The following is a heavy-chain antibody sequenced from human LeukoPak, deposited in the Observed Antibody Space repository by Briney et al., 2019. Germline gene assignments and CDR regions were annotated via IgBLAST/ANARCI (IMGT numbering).Heavy chain of an antibody. J-gene: IGHJ4*02. Sequence: PSETLFLTCTVSGGSISSYYWSWIRQPAGKGLEWIGRIYTSGSTNHNPSLKSRVTMSVDTSKNQLSLKLSSVTAADTAVYYCARANGSYYGNPFDYWGQGTLVTVSS. D-gene: IGHD1-26*01. CDR2: IYTSGST. CDR1: GGSISSYY. V-gene: IGHV4-4*07. CDR3: ARANGSYYGNPFDY.